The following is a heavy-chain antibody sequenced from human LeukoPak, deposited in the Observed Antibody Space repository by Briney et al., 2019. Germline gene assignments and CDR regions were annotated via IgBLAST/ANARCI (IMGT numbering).Heavy chain of an antibody. V-gene: IGHV3-21*01. J-gene: IGHJ1*01. CDR1: GFTFSSYS. Sequence: GGSLRLSCAASGFTFSSYSMNWVRQASGKGLEWVSSISRDSHFIYCADSLKDRLTVSRDNAKNSLYLQLHGLRAEDTAVYYCTTPAAGPGAEYSRHWGQGTLVTVSP. D-gene: IGHD6-13*01. CDR3: TTPAAGPGAEYSRH. CDR2: ISRDSHFI.